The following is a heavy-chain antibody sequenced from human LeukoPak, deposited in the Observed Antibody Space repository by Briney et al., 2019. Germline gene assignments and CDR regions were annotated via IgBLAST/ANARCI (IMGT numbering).Heavy chain of an antibody. Sequence: ASVKVSCKASGYTFTSYGISWVRQAPGQGLEWMGWISAYNGNTNYAQKFQGRVTITADESTSTAYMELSSLRSEDTAVYYCARDQPIFGVGGAFDIWGQGTMVTVSS. V-gene: IGHV1-18*01. D-gene: IGHD3-3*01. CDR1: GYTFTSYG. J-gene: IGHJ3*02. CDR2: ISAYNGNT. CDR3: ARDQPIFGVGGAFDI.